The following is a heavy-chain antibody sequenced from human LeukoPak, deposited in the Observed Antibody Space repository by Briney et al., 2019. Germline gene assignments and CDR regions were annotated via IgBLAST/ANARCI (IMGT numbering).Heavy chain of an antibody. D-gene: IGHD3-3*01. V-gene: IGHV3-21*01. CDR1: GFTFSSYS. CDR2: ISSSSSYI. Sequence: GGSLRLSCAASGFTFSSYSMNWVRQAPGKGLERVSSISSSSSYIYYADSVKGRFTISRDNAKNSLYLQMNSLRAEDTAVYYCARDSNVLRFLEWASVDYYYYGMDVWGQGTTVTVSS. CDR3: ARDSNVLRFLEWASVDYYYYGMDV. J-gene: IGHJ6*02.